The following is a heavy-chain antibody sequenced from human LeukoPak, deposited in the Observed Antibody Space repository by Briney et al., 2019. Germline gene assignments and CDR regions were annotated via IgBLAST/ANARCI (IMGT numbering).Heavy chain of an antibody. CDR1: GFTFSSYW. V-gene: IGHV3-7*01. D-gene: IGHD3-9*01. J-gene: IGHJ4*02. Sequence: PGGSLRLSCVASGFTFSSYWMTWVRQAPGKGLEWVANIKTDGSQIYYVDSVKGRFTISRDNAKNSLYLQMNSLRAEDTAVYYCARLEDYDILTGFDYWGQGTLVTVSS. CDR3: ARLEDYDILTGFDY. CDR2: IKTDGSQI.